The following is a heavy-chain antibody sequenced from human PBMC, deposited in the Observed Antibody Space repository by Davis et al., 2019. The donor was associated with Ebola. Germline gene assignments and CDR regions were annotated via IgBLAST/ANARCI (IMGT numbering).Heavy chain of an antibody. Sequence: ASVKVSCKASGYTFTSYDINWVRQATGQGLEWMGWMNPNSANTGYAQKFQGRVTITADKSTSTAYMELSSLRSEDTAVYYCARDSRRTVYYYYYGMDVWGQGTTVTVSS. V-gene: IGHV1-8*01. CDR2: MNPNSANT. CDR1: GYTFTSYD. D-gene: IGHD4-17*01. J-gene: IGHJ6*02. CDR3: ARDSRRTVYYYYYGMDV.